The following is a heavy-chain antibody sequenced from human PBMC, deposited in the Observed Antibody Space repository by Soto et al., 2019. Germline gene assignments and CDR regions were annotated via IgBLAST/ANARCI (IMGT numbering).Heavy chain of an antibody. CDR3: ARSYGDQLLGYYYGMDV. CDR1: GYTFTSYG. V-gene: IGHV1-18*01. Sequence: QVQLVQSGAEVKKPGASVKVSCKASGYTFTSYGISWVRQAPGQGLEWMGWISAYNGNTNYAQKLQGRVTMTTDTSTSTAYMELRSLRSGDTAVYYCARSYGDQLLGYYYGMDVWGQGTTVTVSS. CDR2: ISAYNGNT. D-gene: IGHD4-17*01. J-gene: IGHJ6*02.